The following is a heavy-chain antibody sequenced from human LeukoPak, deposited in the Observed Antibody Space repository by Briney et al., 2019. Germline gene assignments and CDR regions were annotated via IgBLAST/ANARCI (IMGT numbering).Heavy chain of an antibody. D-gene: IGHD6-19*01. CDR1: GFTFSSYS. Sequence: PGGSLRLSCAASGFTFSSYSMNWVRQAPGKGLEWVSSISSSSSYIYYADSVKGRFTISRDNAKNSLYLQMNSLRAEDTAVYYCARGEYSSGWYIRYYFDYWGQGTLVTVSS. J-gene: IGHJ4*02. CDR2: ISSSSSYI. V-gene: IGHV3-21*01. CDR3: ARGEYSSGWYIRYYFDY.